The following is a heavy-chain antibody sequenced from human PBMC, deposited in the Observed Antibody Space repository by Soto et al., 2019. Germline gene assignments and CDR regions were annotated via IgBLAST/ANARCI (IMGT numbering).Heavy chain of an antibody. V-gene: IGHV4-31*03. CDR3: ARRTIFGVVLDY. CDR2: IYYSGST. D-gene: IGHD3-3*01. CDR1: GGSISSGGYY. J-gene: IGHJ4*02. Sequence: SETLSLTCTVSGGSISSGGYYWSWIRQHPGKGLEWIGYIYYSGSTYYNPSLKSRVTISVDTSKNQFSLKLSSVTAADTAVYYCARRTIFGVVLDYWGQGTLVTVSS.